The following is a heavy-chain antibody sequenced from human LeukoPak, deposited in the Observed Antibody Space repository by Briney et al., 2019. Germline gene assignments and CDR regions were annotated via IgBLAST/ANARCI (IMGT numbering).Heavy chain of an antibody. CDR1: GFTFSGYS. V-gene: IGHV3-21*01. Sequence: KPGGSLRLSCAASGFTFSGYSMNWVRQAPGKGLEWVSSISSSSSYMYYADSVKGRFTISRDNAKNSLYLQMNSPRAEDTAVYYCARDGDSSSLDYWGQGTLVTVSS. CDR2: ISSSSSYM. CDR3: ARDGDSSSLDY. D-gene: IGHD6-6*01. J-gene: IGHJ4*02.